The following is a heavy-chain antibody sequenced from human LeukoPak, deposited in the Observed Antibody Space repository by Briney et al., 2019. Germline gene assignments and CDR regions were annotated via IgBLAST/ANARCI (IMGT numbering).Heavy chain of an antibody. Sequence: GRSLRLSCAASGFTFSSYAMHWVRQAPGKGLEWVAVISYDGSNKYYADSVKGRFTISRDNSKNTLYLQMNSLRAEDTAVYYCASGPMATIKFDIWGQGTMVTVSS. V-gene: IGHV3-30*04. D-gene: IGHD5-24*01. J-gene: IGHJ3*02. CDR3: ASGPMATIKFDI. CDR1: GFTFSSYA. CDR2: ISYDGSNK.